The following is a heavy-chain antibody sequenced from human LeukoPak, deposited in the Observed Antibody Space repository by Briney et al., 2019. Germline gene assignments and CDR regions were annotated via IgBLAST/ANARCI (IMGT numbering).Heavy chain of an antibody. V-gene: IGHV3-23*01. CDR3: TRDRDWSFDY. J-gene: IGHJ4*02. CDR1: GFTFSSFA. Sequence: PGGSLRLSCAASGFTFSSFAMNWVRQAPGKGLEWVSGISDSGVSTYYADSVKGRFIISRDNSKNTLYLQMNSLTAEDTAVYFCTRDRDWSFDYWGQGTLVTVSS. D-gene: IGHD2-21*01. CDR2: ISDSGVST.